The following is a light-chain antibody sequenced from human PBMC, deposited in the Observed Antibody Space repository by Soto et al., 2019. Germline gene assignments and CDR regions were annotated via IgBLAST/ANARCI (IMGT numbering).Light chain of an antibody. J-gene: IGLJ2*01. CDR2: DVT. CDR3: SSYTGSSTLV. V-gene: IGLV2-14*01. CDR1: SSDVGDYNY. Sequence: QSVLTQPASLSGSPGQSITISCTGTSSDVGDYNYVSWYQQHPGKAPKLMIYDVTNRPSGVSNRFSGSKSGNTASLTISGLQAEDEADYYCSSYTGSSTLVFGGGTKLTVL.